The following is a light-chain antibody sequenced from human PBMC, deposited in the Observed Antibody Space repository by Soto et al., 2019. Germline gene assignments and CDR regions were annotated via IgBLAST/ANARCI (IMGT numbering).Light chain of an antibody. CDR3: QHNNGWPPAYT. CDR1: QTISSN. V-gene: IGKV3-15*01. J-gene: IGKJ2*01. Sequence: EIVMTQSPATLSVSPGESATLSCRASQTISSNLAWYQQKPGQAPRLLIYGASTRATGIPARFSGSGSGTEFALTISSLQSEDFAVYYCQHNNGWPPAYTFGQETNLVIK. CDR2: GAS.